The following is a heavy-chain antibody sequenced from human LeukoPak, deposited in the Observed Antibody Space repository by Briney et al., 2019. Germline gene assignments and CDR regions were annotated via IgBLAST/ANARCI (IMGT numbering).Heavy chain of an antibody. CDR3: ARESPNSRGAFDI. V-gene: IGHV1-2*02. CDR2: INPNSGGT. CDR1: GYTFTGYY. D-gene: IGHD1-1*01. J-gene: IGHJ3*02. Sequence: ASVKVSCKASGYTFTGYYMHWVRQAPGQGLEWMGWINPNSGGTNYAQKFQGRVTMTRDTSISTAYMELSRLRSDDTAVYYCARESPNSRGAFDIWGQGTMVTVSS.